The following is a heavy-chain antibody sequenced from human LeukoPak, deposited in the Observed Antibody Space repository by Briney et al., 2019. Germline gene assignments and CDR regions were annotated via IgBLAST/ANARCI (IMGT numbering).Heavy chain of an antibody. Sequence: GGPLRLSCAASGYTFSSYGMSWVRQAPGKGLEWVSAISGSGGSTYYADSVKGRFTISRDNSKNTLYLQMNSLRAEDTAVYYCAKGGYGDKNDAFDIWGQGTMVTVSS. V-gene: IGHV3-23*01. D-gene: IGHD4-17*01. CDR2: ISGSGGST. J-gene: IGHJ3*02. CDR1: GYTFSSYG. CDR3: AKGGYGDKNDAFDI.